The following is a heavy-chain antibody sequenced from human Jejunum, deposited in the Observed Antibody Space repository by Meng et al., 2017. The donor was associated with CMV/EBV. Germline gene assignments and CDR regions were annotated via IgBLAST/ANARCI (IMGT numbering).Heavy chain of an antibody. CDR2: IHDTGST. CDR1: GGSLGSGDYY. D-gene: IGHD3-3*01. CDR3: ARGSIFVSFDS. V-gene: IGHV4-30-4*08. J-gene: IGHJ4*02. Sequence: QVLRQGSGAGLVKPAQTLSLTCSVSGGSLGSGDYYWSWIRQPPGKGLEWIGYIHDTGSTYYNPSLKSRVDISLGTSRNHFSLTLSSVTAEDTAVYFCARGSIFVSFDSWGQGTLVTVSS.